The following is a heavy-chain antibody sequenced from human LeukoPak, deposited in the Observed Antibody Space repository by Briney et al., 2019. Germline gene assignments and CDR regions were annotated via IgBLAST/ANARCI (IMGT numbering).Heavy chain of an antibody. CDR3: ARAPRGYCSSTSCYSAKFDY. CDR2: INHSGST. D-gene: IGHD2-2*01. J-gene: IGHJ4*02. V-gene: IGHV4-34*01. CDR1: GGSFSGYY. Sequence: PSETLSLTCAVYGGSFSGYYWSWIRQPPGKGLEWIGEINHSGSTNYNPSIKSRVTISVDTSKNQFSLKLSSVTAADTAVYYCARAPRGYCSSTSCYSAKFDYWGQGTLVTVSS.